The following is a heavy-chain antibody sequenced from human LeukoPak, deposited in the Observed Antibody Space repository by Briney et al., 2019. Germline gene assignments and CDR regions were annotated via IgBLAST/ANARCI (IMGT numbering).Heavy chain of an antibody. Sequence: GGTLRLSCAASGFTFSAYGMSWVRQAPGEGLEWVSSISGSTYTTYYADSVKGRFTISRDNSKNIVFLQMNSLRAEDTAIYYCAKDQLNQFCSAGSCSITHDYWGQGTLVTVSS. J-gene: IGHJ4*02. CDR1: GFTFSAYG. D-gene: IGHD2-15*01. CDR2: ISGSTYTT. CDR3: AKDQLNQFCSAGSCSITHDY. V-gene: IGHV3-23*01.